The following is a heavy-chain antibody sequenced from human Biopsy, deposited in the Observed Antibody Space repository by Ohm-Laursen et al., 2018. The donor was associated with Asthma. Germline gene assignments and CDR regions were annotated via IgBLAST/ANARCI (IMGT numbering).Heavy chain of an antibody. CDR1: GGTFSSYA. CDR3: ARASYDILTGYYNYFDY. J-gene: IGHJ4*02. CDR2: ISPIFGSS. D-gene: IGHD3-9*01. Sequence: SSVKVSCKASGGTFSSYAISWVRQAPGQGLEWMGGISPIFGSSNYAPMFEGRVTITADESTSTAYLELTSLRFEDTAVYYCARASYDILTGYYNYFDYWGQGTLVTVSS. V-gene: IGHV1-69*01.